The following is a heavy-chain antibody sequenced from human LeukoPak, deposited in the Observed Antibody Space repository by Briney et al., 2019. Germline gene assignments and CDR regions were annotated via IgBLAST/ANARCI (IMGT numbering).Heavy chain of an antibody. V-gene: IGHV4-59*01. CDR2: IYYSGTT. Sequence: SETLSLTCTVSGGSISSYYWSWLRQPPGKGLEWIGYIYYSGTTNYNPSLKSRVTISVDTSKNQFSLKLSSVTAADTAVYYCARGVYIAAAQYGYWGQGTLVTVSS. CDR1: GGSISSYY. CDR3: ARGVYIAAAQYGY. J-gene: IGHJ4*02. D-gene: IGHD6-13*01.